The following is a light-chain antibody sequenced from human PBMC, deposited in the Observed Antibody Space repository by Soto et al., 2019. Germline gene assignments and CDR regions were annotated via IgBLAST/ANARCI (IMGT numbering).Light chain of an antibody. J-gene: IGKJ4*02. CDR1: QSVSSY. V-gene: IGKV3-11*01. CDR3: QQRSNWPPVT. CDR2: DAS. Sequence: EIVLTQSPATLSLSPGERATLSCRASQSVSSYLAWYQQKPGQAPRLLIYDASHRATGIPARFSGSGSGTDSTLPISSLEPEDFAIYYCQQRSNWPPVTFGGGTKVEIK.